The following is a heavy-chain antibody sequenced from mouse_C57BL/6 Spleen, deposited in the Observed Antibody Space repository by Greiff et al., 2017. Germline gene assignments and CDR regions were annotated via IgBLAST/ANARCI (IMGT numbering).Heavy chain of an antibody. CDR2: IDPETGGT. CDR3: TRGWLLYAMDY. D-gene: IGHD2-3*01. CDR1: GYTFTDYE. V-gene: IGHV1-15*01. J-gene: IGHJ4*01. Sequence: VQLQESGAELVRPGASVTLSCKASGYTFTDYEMHWVKQTPVHGLEWIGAIDPETGGTAYNQKFKGKAILTADKSSSTAYMELRSLTSEDSAVYYCTRGWLLYAMDYWGQGTSVTVSS.